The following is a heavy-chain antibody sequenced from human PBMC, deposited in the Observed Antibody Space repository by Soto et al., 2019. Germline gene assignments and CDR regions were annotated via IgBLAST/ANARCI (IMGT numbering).Heavy chain of an antibody. CDR3: ARNRGGSASIFDS. CDR2: IDSSGSTV. J-gene: IGHJ4*02. Sequence: EVHLVESGGGLVQPGGSLRLLCAASGFSFNTYDMNWVRQAPGKGLEWISYIDSSGSTVNYAASFKGRFTISRDNAKHSLYLQTASLRDEDTAVYYCARNRGGSASIFDSWGPGTLVTVSS. V-gene: IGHV3-48*02. CDR1: GFSFNTYD. D-gene: IGHD2-15*01.